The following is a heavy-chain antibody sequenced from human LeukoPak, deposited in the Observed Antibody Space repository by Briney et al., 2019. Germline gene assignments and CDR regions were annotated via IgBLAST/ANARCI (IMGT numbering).Heavy chain of an antibody. J-gene: IGHJ5*02. D-gene: IGHD6-6*01. Sequence: SETLSLTCTVSGGSISSSSYYWGWIRQPPGKGLEWIGSIYYSGSTYYNPSLKSRVTISVDTSKSQFSLKLSSVTAADTAVYYCAREREIAARPTTSWGQGTLVTVSS. V-gene: IGHV4-39*02. CDR1: GGSISSSSYY. CDR3: AREREIAARPTTS. CDR2: IYYSGST.